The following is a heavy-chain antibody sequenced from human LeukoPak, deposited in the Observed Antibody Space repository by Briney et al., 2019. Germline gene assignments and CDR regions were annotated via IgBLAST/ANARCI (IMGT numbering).Heavy chain of an antibody. J-gene: IGHJ3*02. D-gene: IGHD3-10*01. V-gene: IGHV4-59*01. CDR1: GGSFSGYY. CDR2: IYYSGST. Sequence: SETLSLTCAVYGGSFSGYYWSWIRQPPGKGLEWIGYIYYSGSTNYNPSLKSRVTISVDTSKNQFSLKLSSVTAADTAVYYCASGGGYDAFDIWGQGTMVTVSS. CDR3: ASGGGYDAFDI.